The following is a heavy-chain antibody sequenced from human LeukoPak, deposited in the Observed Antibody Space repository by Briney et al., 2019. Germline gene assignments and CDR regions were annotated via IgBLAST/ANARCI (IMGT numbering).Heavy chain of an antibody. CDR3: ARVDSRGMAAAGTSEYFQH. CDR1: GFTFSSYA. Sequence: GGSLRLSCAASGFTFSSYAMHWVRQAPGKGLEWVAVISYDGSNKYYADSVKGRFTISRDNSKNTLYLQMNSLRAEDTAVYYCARVDSRGMAAAGTSEYFQHWGQGTLATVSS. D-gene: IGHD6-13*01. CDR2: ISYDGSNK. V-gene: IGHV3-30-3*01. J-gene: IGHJ1*01.